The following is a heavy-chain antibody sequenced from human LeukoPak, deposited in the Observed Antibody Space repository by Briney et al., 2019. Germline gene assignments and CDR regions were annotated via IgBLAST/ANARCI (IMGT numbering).Heavy chain of an antibody. J-gene: IGHJ4*02. CDR2: ICGDDGRT. D-gene: IGHD2-21*01. CDR3: AKGAGGSCYSPTDY. V-gene: IGHV3-23*01. Sequence: RPGGSLILSCAASGFSFSSYALHWVRPAPGKGLEWVSSICGDDGRTYYADSVKGRFTISRDISKNTLYLQVNGLRVEDTAVYYCAKGAGGSCYSPTDYWGQGTLVTVSS. CDR1: GFSFSSYA.